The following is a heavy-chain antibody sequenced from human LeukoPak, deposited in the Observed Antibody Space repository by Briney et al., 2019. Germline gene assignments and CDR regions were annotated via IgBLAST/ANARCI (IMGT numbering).Heavy chain of an antibody. Sequence: SETLSLTCTVSGGSISSYYWSWIRQPAGKGLEWIGRVYTSGSTNYNPSLKSRVTISVDTSKNQFSLKLSSVTAADTAVYYCAGTTNHYYYYYMDVWGKGTTVTVSS. J-gene: IGHJ6*03. CDR2: VYTSGST. D-gene: IGHD4-11*01. CDR3: AGTTNHYYYYYMDV. CDR1: GGSISSYY. V-gene: IGHV4-4*07.